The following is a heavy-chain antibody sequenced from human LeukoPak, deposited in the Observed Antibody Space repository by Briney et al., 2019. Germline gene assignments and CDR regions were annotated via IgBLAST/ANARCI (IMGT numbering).Heavy chain of an antibody. CDR2: INQDGSEK. V-gene: IGHV3-7*01. CDR3: AISSPVATVGY. D-gene: IGHD4-23*01. CDR1: GFTFSSYW. J-gene: IGHJ4*02. Sequence: PGGSLRLSCAESGFTFSSYWISWVRQAPGKGLEWVANINQDGSEKYYVDSVRGRFTISRDNAKNSLYLQMNSLRAEDKAVYYCAISSPVATVGYWGQGTLVTVSS.